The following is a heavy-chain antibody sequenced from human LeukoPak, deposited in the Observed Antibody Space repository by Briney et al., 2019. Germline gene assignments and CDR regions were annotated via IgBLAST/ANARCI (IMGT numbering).Heavy chain of an antibody. CDR3: ARDSRGYSYGLDAFDI. J-gene: IGHJ3*02. V-gene: IGHV3-21*01. Sequence: GGSLRLSCAASGFTFSSYSTNWVRQAPGKGLEWVSSISSSSSYIYYADSVKGRFTISRDNAKNSLYLQMNSLRAEDTAVYYCARDSRGYSYGLDAFDIWGQGTMVTVSS. CDR1: GFTFSSYS. CDR2: ISSSSSYI. D-gene: IGHD5-18*01.